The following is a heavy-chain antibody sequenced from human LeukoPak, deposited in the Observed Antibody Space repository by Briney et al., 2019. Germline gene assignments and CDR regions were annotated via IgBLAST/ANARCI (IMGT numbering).Heavy chain of an antibody. J-gene: IGHJ4*02. CDR2: VDHTGST. CDR1: DDSITMYY. Sequence: PSETLSLTCSVSDDSITMYYWTWIRQPPGKGLEWIGYVDHTGSTNFNPSLNGRVSISRDTTKNLFSLKLSSVTAADTAVYYCAATLGNSDTGLDYWGQGTLVTVSS. V-gene: IGHV4-59*01. CDR3: AATLGNSDTGLDY. D-gene: IGHD4-23*01.